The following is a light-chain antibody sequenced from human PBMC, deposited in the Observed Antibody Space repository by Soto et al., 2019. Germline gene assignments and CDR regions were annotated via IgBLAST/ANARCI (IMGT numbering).Light chain of an antibody. J-gene: IGLJ2*01. CDR1: SSDVGAYNF. V-gene: IGLV2-14*03. CDR2: DVT. CDR3: SSYTTSNTLV. Sequence: QSALTQPASVSGSPGQSITISCTGTSSDVGAYNFVSWYQQHPGKAPKLMIYDVTNRPSGVSSRFSGSKSGNTAYLAISGLQAEDEDDYYGSSYTTSNTLVFGGGTKLTVL.